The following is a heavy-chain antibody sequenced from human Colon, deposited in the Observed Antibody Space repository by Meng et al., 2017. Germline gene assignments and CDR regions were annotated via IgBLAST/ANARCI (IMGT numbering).Heavy chain of an antibody. J-gene: IGHJ4*02. V-gene: IGHV3-11*01. CDR1: GFTFRDYY. D-gene: IGHD1-14*01. CDR3: ARDHGTGLDH. Sequence: VQLVVSGGGLCNPGGSLGLACAASGFTFRDYYMTWIRQAPGKGLEWVSHISSSGKIIDYADSVKGRFTISRDNANNSLYLQMDSLTADDTAVYYCARDHGTGLDHWGQGALVTVSS. CDR2: ISSSGKII.